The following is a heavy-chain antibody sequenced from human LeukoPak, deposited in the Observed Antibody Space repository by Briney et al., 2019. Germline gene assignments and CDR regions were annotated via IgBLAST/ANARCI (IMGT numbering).Heavy chain of an antibody. D-gene: IGHD3-22*01. Sequence: SETLSLTCTVSGGSISSYYWTWIRQPAGKGLEWIGRIYSSGDTYYNPSLNNRVTMSVDTSKNQFSLKLGSVTAADTAVYYCARDAYYYDTSGYYLLDSWGQGTLVTVSS. CDR1: GGSISSYY. CDR3: ARDAYYYDTSGYYLLDS. V-gene: IGHV4-4*07. J-gene: IGHJ4*02. CDR2: IYSSGDT.